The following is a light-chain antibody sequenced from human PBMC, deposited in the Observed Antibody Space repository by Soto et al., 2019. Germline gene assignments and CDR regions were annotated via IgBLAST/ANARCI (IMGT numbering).Light chain of an antibody. V-gene: IGKV3-11*01. CDR1: QSVSSN. J-gene: IGKJ1*01. Sequence: EIVLTQSPCTLSVSPPERATLSCMASQSVSSNLAWYQQKPGQAPRLLVYDVSNRATGIPARFSGGGSGTDFTLTISNLEPEDFAVYYCQQRSDWPWTFGQGTKVDIK. CDR3: QQRSDWPWT. CDR2: DVS.